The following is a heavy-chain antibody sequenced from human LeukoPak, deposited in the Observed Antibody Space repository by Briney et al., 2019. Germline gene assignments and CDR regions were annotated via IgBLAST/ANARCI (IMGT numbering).Heavy chain of an antibody. CDR1: GFTFSSYG. J-gene: IGHJ4*02. V-gene: IGHV3-30*03. Sequence: GGSLRLSCAASGFTFSSYGMHWVRQAPGKGLEWVAVISYDGSNKYYADSVKGRFTISRDNSKNTLYLQMNSLRAEDTAVYYCAREGPRGNSQFDYWGQGTLVTVSS. CDR3: AREGPRGNSQFDY. D-gene: IGHD2/OR15-2a*01. CDR2: ISYDGSNK.